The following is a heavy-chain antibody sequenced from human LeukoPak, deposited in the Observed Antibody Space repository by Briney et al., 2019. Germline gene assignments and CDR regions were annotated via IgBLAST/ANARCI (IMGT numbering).Heavy chain of an antibody. D-gene: IGHD1-26*01. V-gene: IGHV3-30*03. CDR1: GFTFSSYG. Sequence: GGSLRLSCAASGFTFSSYGMHWVRQAPGKGLEWVAVISYDGSNKYYADSVKGRFTISRDNSKNTLYLQMNSLRAEDTAVFYCASGVSGSRLDYWGQGTLVTVSS. J-gene: IGHJ4*02. CDR2: ISYDGSNK. CDR3: ASGVSGSRLDY.